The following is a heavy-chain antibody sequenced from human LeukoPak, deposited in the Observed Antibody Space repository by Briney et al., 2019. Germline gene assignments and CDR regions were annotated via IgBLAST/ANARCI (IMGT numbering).Heavy chain of an antibody. CDR1: GFTSRSYG. CDR3: AKASPPSGRSWYSLVDY. CDR2: IWYDGSNK. D-gene: IGHD6-13*01. Sequence: GGSLRLSCAASGFTSRSYGMHWVRQAPGKGLEWVAVIWYDGSNKYYADSVKGRFTISRDNSKNTLYLQMNSLRAEDTAVYYCAKASPPSGRSWYSLVDYWGQGTLVTVSS. J-gene: IGHJ4*02. V-gene: IGHV3-33*06.